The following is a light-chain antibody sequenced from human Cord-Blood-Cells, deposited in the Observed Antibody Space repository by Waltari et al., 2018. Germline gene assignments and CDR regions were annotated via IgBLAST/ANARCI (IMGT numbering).Light chain of an antibody. CDR1: QGISSY. J-gene: IGKJ2*01. CDR2: AAS. Sequence: AIRMTQSPSSFSASTGDRVTITCRASQGISSYLAWYQQKPGKAPKLLIYAASTLQSGVPSRFSGSGSGTDFTLTISRLEPEDFAVYYCQQYGSSPPYTFGQGTKLEIK. CDR3: QQYGSSPPYT. V-gene: IGKV1-8*01.